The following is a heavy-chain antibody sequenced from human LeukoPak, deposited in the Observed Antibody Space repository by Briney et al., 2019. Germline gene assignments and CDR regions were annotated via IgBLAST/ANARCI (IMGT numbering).Heavy chain of an antibody. CDR2: ISSRGDST. V-gene: IGHV3-23*01. CDR1: GFTFSTYG. D-gene: IGHD3-22*01. Sequence: GGSLRLSCAASGFTFSTYGMSWVRQAPGKGLEWVSAISSRGDSTYYADSVKGRFTIPRDNSKNTLYLQMNSLRAEDTAVYYCARDKRQYYYDSSGSPDDIWGQGTMVTVSS. CDR3: ARDKRQYYYDSSGSPDDI. J-gene: IGHJ3*02.